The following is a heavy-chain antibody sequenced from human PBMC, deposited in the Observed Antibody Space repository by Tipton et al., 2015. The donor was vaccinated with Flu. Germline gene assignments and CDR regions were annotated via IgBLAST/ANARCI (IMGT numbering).Heavy chain of an antibody. D-gene: IGHD2-15*01. V-gene: IGHV4-59*11. CDR1: GGSISSHY. CDR2: IYSSGST. Sequence: LRLSCNVSGGSISSHYWNWIRQPPGKGLEWIVYIYSSGSTNYNPSLKSRVTTSVDTPKNQFSLKLSSVTAADTAVYYCARGYCSGGNCYNAFVIWGQGTMVTVSS. CDR3: ARGYCSGGNCYNAFVI. J-gene: IGHJ3*02.